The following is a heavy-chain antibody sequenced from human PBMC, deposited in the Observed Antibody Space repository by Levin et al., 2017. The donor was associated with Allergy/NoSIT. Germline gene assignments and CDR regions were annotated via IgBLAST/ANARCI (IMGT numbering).Heavy chain of an antibody. J-gene: IGHJ6*03. CDR2: INPGDSYT. CDR3: ARGGSGWYDYMDV. D-gene: IGHD6-19*01. Sequence: PGGSLRLSCKGSEYSFTNYWISWVRQMPGKGLEWMGRINPGDSYTFYSPSFQGHVTISADKSNSTAYLQWRSLKASDSAMYYCARGGSGWYDYMDVWGKGTTVTVSS. V-gene: IGHV5-10-1*01. CDR1: EYSFTNYW.